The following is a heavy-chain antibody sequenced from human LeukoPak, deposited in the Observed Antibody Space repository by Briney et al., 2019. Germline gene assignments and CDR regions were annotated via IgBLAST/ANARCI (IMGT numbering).Heavy chain of an antibody. CDR1: GFIFSNYG. V-gene: IGHV3-23*01. CDR3: AKLTDSSGSDY. D-gene: IGHD3-22*01. Sequence: PGGSLRLSCAASGFIFSNYGMSWVRQAPGKGLEWVSSISGSGGGTYYADSVKGRFTISRDNSKDTLYLQMNSLRADDTAVYYCAKLTDSSGSDYWGQGTLVTVSS. J-gene: IGHJ4*02. CDR2: ISGSGGGT.